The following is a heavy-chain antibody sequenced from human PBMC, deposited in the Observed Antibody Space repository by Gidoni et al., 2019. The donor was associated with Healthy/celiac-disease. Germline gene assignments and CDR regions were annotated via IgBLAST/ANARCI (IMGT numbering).Heavy chain of an antibody. Sequence: EVQLVESGGGVVQPGGSLRLYCEAYGFTFSRYWMHWVRQAPGKGLVWVSRINSDGSSTRYADSVKGRFTNSRDNANNTLYLQMNSLRAEDTAVYYCARARYYYGLGHFDYWGQGTLVTVSS. CDR3: ARARYYYGLGHFDY. CDR1: GFTFSRYW. J-gene: IGHJ4*02. D-gene: IGHD3-10*01. CDR2: INSDGSST. V-gene: IGHV3-74*01.